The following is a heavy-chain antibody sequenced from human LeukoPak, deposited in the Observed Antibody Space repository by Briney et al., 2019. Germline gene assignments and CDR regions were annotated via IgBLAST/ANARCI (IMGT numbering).Heavy chain of an antibody. D-gene: IGHD7-27*01. V-gene: IGHV3-21*01. CDR1: EFTFSSYS. CDR2: ISSSSSYI. CDR3: ARDWAGYGMDV. Sequence: SGGSLRLSCAASEFTFSSYSMNWVRQAPGKGLEWVSSISSSSSYIYYADSVKGRFTISRDNAKNSLYLQMNSLRAEDTAVYYCARDWAGYGMDVWGQGTTVTVSS. J-gene: IGHJ6*02.